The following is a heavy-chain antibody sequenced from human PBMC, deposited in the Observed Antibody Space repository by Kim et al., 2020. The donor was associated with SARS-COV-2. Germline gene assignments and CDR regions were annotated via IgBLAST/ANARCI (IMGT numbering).Heavy chain of an antibody. D-gene: IGHD1-1*01. CDR2: ISYDGNNK. V-gene: IGHV3-30*18. J-gene: IGHJ6*03. CDR3: AKDGSPYNSWYYSYMDV. CDR1: GFTFSNYG. Sequence: GGSLRLSCAASGFTFSNYGMHWVRQAPGKGLEWVAVISYDGNNKYYADSVKGRFTISRDNSKNTLSLQMNSLRAEDTAVYYCAKDGSPYNSWYYSYMDVWGKGTTVTVSS.